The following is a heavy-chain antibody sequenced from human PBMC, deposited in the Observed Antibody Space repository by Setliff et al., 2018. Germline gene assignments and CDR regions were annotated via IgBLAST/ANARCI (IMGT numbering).Heavy chain of an antibody. CDR3: SGLVRFCIRTSCQRLSGGEF. D-gene: IGHD2-2*01. J-gene: IGHJ4*02. V-gene: IGHV1-18*01. Sequence: ASVKVSCKTSGYTFSDYGIAWVRQAPGQGLEWMGWISAHTGNTFYSPKFHGRVTLTTDTSTSTAYMELRSLGSDDTAVYYCSGLVRFCIRTSCQRLSGGEFWGQGTLVTVSS. CDR1: GYTFSDYG. CDR2: ISAHTGNT.